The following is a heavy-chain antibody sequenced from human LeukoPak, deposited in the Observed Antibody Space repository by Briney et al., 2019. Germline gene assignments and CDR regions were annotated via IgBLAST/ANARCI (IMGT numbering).Heavy chain of an antibody. CDR1: GFTFSSFW. Sequence: GGSLRLSCAASGFTFSSFWMIWVRQAPGKGLEWVANIRKDGSVKNYVDSVKGRFTISRDNAKNSLFLQMNSLRAEDTAVYYCARERYGNYNWGQGTLVTVSS. CDR2: IRKDGSVK. CDR3: ARERYGNYN. J-gene: IGHJ4*02. D-gene: IGHD4-11*01. V-gene: IGHV3-7*03.